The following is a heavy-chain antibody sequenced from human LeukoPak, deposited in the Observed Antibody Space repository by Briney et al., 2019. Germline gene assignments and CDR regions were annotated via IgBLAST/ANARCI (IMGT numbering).Heavy chain of an antibody. D-gene: IGHD3-9*01. CDR2: ISAYNGNT. V-gene: IGHV1-18*01. Sequence: VASVKVSCKASGYTFTSYGISWVRQAPGQGLEWMGWISAYNGNTNYAQKLQGRVTTTTDTSTSTAYMELRSLRSDDTAVYYCARNHYYDILTGYVTYGMDVWGQGTTVTVSS. CDR1: GYTFTSYG. J-gene: IGHJ6*02. CDR3: ARNHYYDILTGYVTYGMDV.